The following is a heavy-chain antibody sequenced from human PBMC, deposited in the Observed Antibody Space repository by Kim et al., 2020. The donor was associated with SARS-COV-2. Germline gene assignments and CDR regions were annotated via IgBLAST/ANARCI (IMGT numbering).Heavy chain of an antibody. D-gene: IGHD6-19*01. V-gene: IGHV4-34*01. CDR2: INHSGST. Sequence: SETLSLTCAVYGGSFSGYYWSWIRQPPGKGLEWIGEINHSGSTNYNPSLKSRVTISVDTSKNQFSLKLSSVTAADTAVYYCARGPGSIAVAGTGAFDIWGQGTMVTVSS. CDR1: GGSFSGYY. J-gene: IGHJ3*02. CDR3: ARGPGSIAVAGTGAFDI.